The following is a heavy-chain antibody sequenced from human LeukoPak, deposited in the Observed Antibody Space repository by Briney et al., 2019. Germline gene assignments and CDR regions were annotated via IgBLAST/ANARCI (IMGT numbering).Heavy chain of an antibody. CDR1: GYSFTSYW. CDR2: IFPCDSDT. Sequence: GESLKISCQTSGYSFTSYWIAWVRQMPGKGLGRLGSIFPCDSDTRYSPSFYGQVTISADKSTTTAYLQWSSLKASDSAMYFCARQDSGGGEDAFDIWGQGTMVTVSS. CDR3: ARQDSGGGEDAFDI. V-gene: IGHV5-51*01. D-gene: IGHD2-15*01. J-gene: IGHJ3*02.